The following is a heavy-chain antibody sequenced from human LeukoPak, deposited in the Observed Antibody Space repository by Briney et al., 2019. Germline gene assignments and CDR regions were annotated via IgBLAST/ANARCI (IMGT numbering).Heavy chain of an antibody. J-gene: IGHJ4*02. V-gene: IGHV3-49*04. CDR3: TRSAQDGDIDY. CDR1: GFTFGDYA. Sequence: PGGSLRLSCTASGFTFGDYAMSWVRQAPGKGLEWVGFIRSKADGTSKEYAASVKGRFTTSRDDSKRIAYLQIHSLKTEHRAMYYCTRSAQDGDIDYWGQGTMVTDPS. CDR2: IRSKADGTSK. D-gene: IGHD5-24*01.